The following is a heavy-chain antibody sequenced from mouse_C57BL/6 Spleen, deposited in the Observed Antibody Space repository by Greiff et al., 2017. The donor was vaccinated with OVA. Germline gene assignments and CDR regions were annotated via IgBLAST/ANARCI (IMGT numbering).Heavy chain of an antibody. D-gene: IGHD1-1*01. CDR1: GYTFTSYW. CDR3: ASGYYGSSPDY. V-gene: IGHV1-64*01. CDR2: INPNSGST. Sequence: QVQLQQPGAELVKPGASVKLSCKASGYTFTSYWMHWVKQRPGQGLEWIGMINPNSGSTNYNEKFKSKATLTVDKSSSTAYMQLSSLTSEDTAVYYCASGYYGSSPDYWGQGTTLTVSS. J-gene: IGHJ2*01.